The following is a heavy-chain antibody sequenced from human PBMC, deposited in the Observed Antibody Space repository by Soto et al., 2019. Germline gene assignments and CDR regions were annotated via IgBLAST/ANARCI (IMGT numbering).Heavy chain of an antibody. J-gene: IGHJ6*02. V-gene: IGHV3-30-3*01. Sequence: GGSLRLSCAASGFTFSSYAMHWVRQAPGKGLEWVAVISYDGSNKYYADSVKGRFTISRDNSKNTLYLQMNSLRAEDTAVYYCARAPVPTVTTSYYYYGMDVWGQGTTVTVSS. CDR1: GFTFSSYA. CDR3: ARAPVPTVTTSYYYYGMDV. CDR2: ISYDGSNK. D-gene: IGHD4-17*01.